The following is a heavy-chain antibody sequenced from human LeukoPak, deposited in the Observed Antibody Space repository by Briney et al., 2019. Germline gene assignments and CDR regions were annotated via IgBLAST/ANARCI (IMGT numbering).Heavy chain of an antibody. Sequence: SETLSLTGTVSGGSINNYYWSWIRQPAGKGLEWIGRMYSSGATSYSPSLKSRVTMSVDTSQNQLSLKLTSMTAADTAVYYCARMSFGDTWFAPWGQGTLVTVSS. V-gene: IGHV4-4*07. CDR2: MYSSGAT. D-gene: IGHD3-10*01. J-gene: IGHJ5*02. CDR3: ARMSFGDTWFAP. CDR1: GGSINNYY.